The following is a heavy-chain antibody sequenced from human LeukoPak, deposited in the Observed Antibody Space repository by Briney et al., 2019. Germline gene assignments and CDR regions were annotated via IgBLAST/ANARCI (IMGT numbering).Heavy chain of an antibody. CDR3: ATFSVGATLGN. D-gene: IGHD1-26*01. CDR1: GFTFSSYS. J-gene: IGHJ4*02. Sequence: GGSLRLSCAASGFTFSSYSINWVRQAPGKGPEWVSSISSSSSFISYADSVKGRFTISRDNAKNSLYLQMNSLRAEDTAVYYCATFSVGATLGNWGQGTLVTVSS. V-gene: IGHV3-21*06. CDR2: ISSSSSFI.